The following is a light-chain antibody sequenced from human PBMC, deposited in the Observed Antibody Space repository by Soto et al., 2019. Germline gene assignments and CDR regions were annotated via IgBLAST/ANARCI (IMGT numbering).Light chain of an antibody. V-gene: IGKV1-9*01. CDR3: QQFNSYPRT. CDR1: QGISNL. Sequence: DIQLTQSPSFLSASEGDRVTIACRASQGISNLLAWYQQKPGKAPKLLISFASTLQSGVPSRFTGSGSGTKFTLTISSLQPEDFSTDYCQQFNSYPRTFGQGTKVDIK. J-gene: IGKJ1*01. CDR2: FAS.